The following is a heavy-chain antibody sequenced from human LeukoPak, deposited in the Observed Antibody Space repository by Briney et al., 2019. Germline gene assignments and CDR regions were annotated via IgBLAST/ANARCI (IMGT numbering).Heavy chain of an antibody. D-gene: IGHD2-2*02. J-gene: IGHJ4*02. CDR3: ARRQGGYCSSTSCYTHIHPEYYFDY. V-gene: IGHV1-2*02. Sequence: ASVKVSCKASGYTFTGYYMHWVRQAPGQGLEWMGWINPNSGGTNYAQKFQGRVTMTRDTSISTAYMELSRLRSDDTAVYYCARRQGGYCSSTSCYTHIHPEYYFDYWGQGTLVTVSS. CDR2: INPNSGGT. CDR1: GYTFTGYY.